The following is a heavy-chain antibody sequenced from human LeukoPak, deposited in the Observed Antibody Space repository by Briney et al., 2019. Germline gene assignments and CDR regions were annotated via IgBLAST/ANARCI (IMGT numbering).Heavy chain of an antibody. CDR2: ISYDGSNK. CDR3: ARDQLAYSGYDTLFDY. D-gene: IGHD5-12*01. CDR1: GFTFDSYA. V-gene: IGHV3-30*04. Sequence: GGSLRLSCAASGFTFDSYAIHWVRQAPGKGLEWVAVISYDGSNKYYADSVKGRFTISGDNSKNTLYLQLNSLRPEDTAVYYCARDQLAYSGYDTLFDYWGQGSLVTVSS. J-gene: IGHJ4*02.